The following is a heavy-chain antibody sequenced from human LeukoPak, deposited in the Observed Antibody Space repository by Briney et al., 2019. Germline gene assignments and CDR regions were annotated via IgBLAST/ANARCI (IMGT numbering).Heavy chain of an antibody. J-gene: IGHJ4*02. CDR2: IWYDGSNK. CDR3: ARDQAESSGFDY. Sequence: PGRSLRLSCEASGFTFSSYGMHWVRQAPGKGLEWVAVIWYDGSNKYYADSVKGRFTISRDNSKNTLYLQMNSLRAEDTAVYYCARDQAESSGFDYWGQGTLVTVSS. D-gene: IGHD6-6*01. V-gene: IGHV3-33*01. CDR1: GFTFSSYG.